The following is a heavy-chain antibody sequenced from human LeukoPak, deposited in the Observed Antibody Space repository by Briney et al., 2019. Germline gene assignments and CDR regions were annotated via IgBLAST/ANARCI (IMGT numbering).Heavy chain of an antibody. J-gene: IGHJ6*02. Sequence: PSGTLSLTCAVSGGSISSSNWWSRVRQPPGKGLEWIGEIHHSGSTNYNPSLKSRVTISVDKSKNQFSLKLSSVTAADTAVYYCARVAGYYYGSGSYWMDVWGQGTTVTVSS. CDR1: GGSISSSNW. V-gene: IGHV4-4*02. CDR3: ARVAGYYYGSGSYWMDV. D-gene: IGHD3-10*01. CDR2: IHHSGST.